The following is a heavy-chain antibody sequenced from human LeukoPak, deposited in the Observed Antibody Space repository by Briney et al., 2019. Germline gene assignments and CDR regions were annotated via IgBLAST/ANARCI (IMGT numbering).Heavy chain of an antibody. CDR1: GFAFTSSA. V-gene: IGHV3-23*01. CDR2: ISGSGGNT. CDR3: AKNNILTGYDPEYFDY. Sequence: GGSLRLSCAASGFAFTSSALSWVRAALGKRLEWVSAISGSGGNTYYADSVKGRFTISRDNFKNTLYLQMNSLRAEDTAVYYCAKNNILTGYDPEYFDYWGQGTLVTVSS. J-gene: IGHJ4*02. D-gene: IGHD3-9*01.